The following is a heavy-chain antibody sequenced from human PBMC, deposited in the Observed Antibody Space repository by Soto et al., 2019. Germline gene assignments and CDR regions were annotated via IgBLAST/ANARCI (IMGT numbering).Heavy chain of an antibody. V-gene: IGHV1-18*04. J-gene: IGHJ4*02. CDR2: IAPHSGRT. Sequence: QVQLVQSGPEVKNPGASVRVSCVASGYAFTSYGVNWVRQAPGQGLEWMGWIAPHSGRTTYLPKFQGRVTMTAEVSTNTAYIELRSLKSDDTGIYFCARAATGSYHSAYWGQGTVVTVSS. D-gene: IGHD3-10*01. CDR1: GYAFTSYG. CDR3: ARAATGSYHSAY.